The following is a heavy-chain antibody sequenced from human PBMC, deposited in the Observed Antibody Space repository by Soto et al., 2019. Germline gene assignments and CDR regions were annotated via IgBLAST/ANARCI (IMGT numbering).Heavy chain of an antibody. Sequence: QVQLVESGGGLVQPGRSLRLSCEASEFTFTDYGMHWVRQAPGKGLEWVAGISFDGSDKYYADSVKGRFTISRDNSKKTLYLQLNSLRAEDTAVCFCANIGDYIVDFWGQGALVTVPS. J-gene: IGHJ4*02. D-gene: IGHD4-17*01. CDR2: ISFDGSDK. CDR1: EFTFTDYG. CDR3: ANIGDYIVDF. V-gene: IGHV3-30*18.